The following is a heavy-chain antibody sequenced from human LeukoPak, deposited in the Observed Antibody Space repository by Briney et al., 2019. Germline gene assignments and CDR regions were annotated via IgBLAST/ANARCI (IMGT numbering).Heavy chain of an antibody. CDR2: ISSSSSTI. J-gene: IGHJ4*02. Sequence: PGESLRLSCAASGFTFSTYSMSWVRQAPGKGLEWVSYISSSSSTISYPDSVKGRFTISRDNAKNSLYLQMNNVRAEDTAVYYCARDRCTNGVCYTFAYWGQGTLVTVSS. CDR3: ARDRCTNGVCYTFAY. CDR1: GFTFSTYS. V-gene: IGHV3-48*01. D-gene: IGHD2-8*01.